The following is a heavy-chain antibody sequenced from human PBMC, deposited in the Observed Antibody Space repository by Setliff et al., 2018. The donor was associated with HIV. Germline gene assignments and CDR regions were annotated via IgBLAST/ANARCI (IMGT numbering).Heavy chain of an antibody. V-gene: IGHV4-39*07. J-gene: IGHJ1*01. D-gene: IGHD3-22*01. CDR3: ASTYYYDSLHFHH. CDR2: TYYSGTT. CDR1: GGSIDSTSYY. Sequence: SSETLSLTCTVSGGSIDSTSYYWGWIRQPPGKGLEWIGSTYYSGTTYYNPSLKSRVTISVDRSRNQFSLKLSSVTAADTAVYYCASTYYYDSLHFHHWGQGTLVTVSS.